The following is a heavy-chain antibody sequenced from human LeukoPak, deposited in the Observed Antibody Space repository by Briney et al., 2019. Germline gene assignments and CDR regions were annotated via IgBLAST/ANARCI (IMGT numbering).Heavy chain of an antibody. D-gene: IGHD6-19*01. V-gene: IGHV3-23*01. CDR2: VSGSGSST. J-gene: IGHJ4*02. CDR3: AGGIAVAIDY. Sequence: GGSLRLSCAASGFTFSSYAMSWVRQAPRKGLEWVSVVSGSGSSTDYADSVKGRFTISRDNSKNTLYLQMNSLRAEVTAVYYCAGGIAVAIDYWGQGTLVTVSS. CDR1: GFTFSSYA.